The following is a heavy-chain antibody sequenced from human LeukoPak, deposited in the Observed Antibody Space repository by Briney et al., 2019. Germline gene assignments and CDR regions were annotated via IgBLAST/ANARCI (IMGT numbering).Heavy chain of an antibody. CDR2: IWYDGSEK. CDR3: ARRSLNSSGWYAFDY. CDR1: GFTFSSYA. D-gene: IGHD6-19*01. J-gene: IGHJ4*02. V-gene: IGHV3-33*01. Sequence: GGSLRLSCEASGFTFSSYAMDWVRQAPDKGLEWVAVIWYDGSEKFYADSVKGRFTISRDNSKNTLYLQMNSLRAEDTAAYYCARRSLNSSGWYAFDYWGQGTLVTVSS.